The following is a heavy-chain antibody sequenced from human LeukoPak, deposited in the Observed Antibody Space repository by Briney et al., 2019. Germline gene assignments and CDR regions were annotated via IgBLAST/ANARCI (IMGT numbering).Heavy chain of an antibody. CDR1: GFTFSSYW. V-gene: IGHV3-7*03. Sequence: GGSLRLSCAASGFTFSSYWMSWVRQAPGKGLEWVANIKQDGSEKYYVDSVKGRFTISRDDSKNTLSLQMNSLRVEDTATYYCARDLAWGAFDYWGQGTLVTVSS. D-gene: IGHD7-27*01. CDR3: ARDLAWGAFDY. CDR2: IKQDGSEK. J-gene: IGHJ4*02.